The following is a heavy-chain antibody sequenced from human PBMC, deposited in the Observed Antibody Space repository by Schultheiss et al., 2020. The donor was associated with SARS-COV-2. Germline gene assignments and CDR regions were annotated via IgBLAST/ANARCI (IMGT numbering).Heavy chain of an antibody. D-gene: IGHD3-22*01. V-gene: IGHV4-59*01. CDR1: GGSISSYY. CDR2: IYYSGST. J-gene: IGHJ5*02. CDR3: ARDFNYYDNRFDP. Sequence: TLSLTCAVYGGSISSYYWSWIRQHPGKGLEWIGYIYYSGSTYYNPSLKSRVTISVDTSKNQFSLKLSSVTAADTAVYYCARDFNYYDNRFDPWGQGTLVTVSS.